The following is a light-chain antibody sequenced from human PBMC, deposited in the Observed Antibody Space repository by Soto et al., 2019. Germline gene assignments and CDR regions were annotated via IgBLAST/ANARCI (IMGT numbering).Light chain of an antibody. CDR1: MRDVGAYNL. CDR2: EVR. V-gene: IGLV2-14*01. CDR3: TSYTSNTALV. J-gene: IGLJ1*01. Sequence: QSALTQPASVSGSAGQSITISCSGTMRDVGAYNLVSWYQQHPGTAPKLIIYEVRNRPSGISSRFSGSRSGNTASLTISGLQSEDEADYHCTSYTSNTALVFGTGTKLTVL.